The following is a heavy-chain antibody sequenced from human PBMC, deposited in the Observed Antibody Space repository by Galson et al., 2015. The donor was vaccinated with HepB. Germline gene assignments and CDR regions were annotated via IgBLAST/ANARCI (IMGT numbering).Heavy chain of an antibody. CDR3: ARLAVGATRAYNWFDP. CDR2: IYPGDSDT. V-gene: IGHV5-51*03. CDR1: GYSFTSYW. Sequence: QSGAEVKKPGESLKISCKGSGYSFTSYWIGWVRQMPGKGLEWMGIIYPGDSDTRYSPSFQGQVTISADKSISTAYLQWSSLKASDTAMYYCARLAVGATRAYNWFDPWGQGTLVTVSS. J-gene: IGHJ5*02. D-gene: IGHD1-26*01.